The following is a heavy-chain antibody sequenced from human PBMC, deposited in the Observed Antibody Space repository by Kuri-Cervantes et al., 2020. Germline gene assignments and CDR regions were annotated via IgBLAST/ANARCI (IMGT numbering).Heavy chain of an antibody. Sequence: SETLSLTCTVSGGSVRSDYWSWIRQSPEKGLEWIANIYYSRSTKYNPSLKSRVTISVDTSKNQFSLKLSSVTAADTAVYYCARGVLTWFDPWGQGTLVTVSS. CDR2: IYYSRST. CDR1: GGSVRSDY. J-gene: IGHJ5*02. D-gene: IGHD3-16*01. CDR3: ARGVLTWFDP. V-gene: IGHV4-59*02.